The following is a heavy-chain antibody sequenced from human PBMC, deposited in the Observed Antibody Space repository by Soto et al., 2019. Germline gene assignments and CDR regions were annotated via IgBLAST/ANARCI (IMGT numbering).Heavy chain of an antibody. CDR1: GGTFSSYT. CDR2: IIPILGIA. CDR3: ARDVGQVVVPAAIGLGAFDI. J-gene: IGHJ3*02. D-gene: IGHD2-2*01. V-gene: IGHV1-69*04. Sequence: SVKVSCKASGGTFSSYTISWVRQAPGQGLEWMGRIIPILGIANYAQKFQGRVTITADNSTSTAYMELSSLRSEDTAVYYCARDVGQVVVPAAIGLGAFDIWGQ.